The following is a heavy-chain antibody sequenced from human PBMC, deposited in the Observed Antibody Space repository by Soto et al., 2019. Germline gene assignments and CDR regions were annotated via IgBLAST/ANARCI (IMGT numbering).Heavy chain of an antibody. CDR1: GFTFSSYA. Sequence: PGGSLRLSCAASGFTFSSYAMSWVRQAPGKGLEWVSAISGSGGSTYYADSVKGRFTISRDNSKNTQYLQMNSLRAEDTAVYYCAKNYYDILTGYYIVPGYWGQGTLVTVSS. CDR3: AKNYYDILTGYYIVPGY. J-gene: IGHJ4*02. CDR2: ISGSGGST. D-gene: IGHD3-9*01. V-gene: IGHV3-23*01.